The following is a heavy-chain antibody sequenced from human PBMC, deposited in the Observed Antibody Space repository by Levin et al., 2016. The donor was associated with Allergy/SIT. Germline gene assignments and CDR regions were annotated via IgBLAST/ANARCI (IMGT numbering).Heavy chain of an antibody. CDR2: IYYDGSKE. D-gene: IGHD3-16*01. CDR3: VRDGARLGDPHVRLDS. V-gene: IGHV3-33*01. Sequence: VRQMPGKGLEWVAIIYYDGSKEYYADSVKGRFTISRDNSKNTLYLQMNSLRAEDTAVYYCVRDGARLGDPHVRLDSWGQGTLVTVSS. J-gene: IGHJ5*01.